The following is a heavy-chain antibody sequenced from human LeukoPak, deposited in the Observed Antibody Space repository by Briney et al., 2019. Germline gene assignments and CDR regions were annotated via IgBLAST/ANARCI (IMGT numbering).Heavy chain of an antibody. D-gene: IGHD6-19*01. Sequence: SETLSLTCTVSGGSISNYYWNWIRQPPGKGLEWIGYIYYSGSTNYNPSLKSRVTISVDPSKNPFSLTLTSMKAGATDVSYCARRGSKEWLGFNYWGQGTLVTVSS. CDR3: ARRGSKEWLGFNY. CDR1: GGSISNYY. V-gene: IGHV4-59*08. CDR2: IYYSGST. J-gene: IGHJ4*02.